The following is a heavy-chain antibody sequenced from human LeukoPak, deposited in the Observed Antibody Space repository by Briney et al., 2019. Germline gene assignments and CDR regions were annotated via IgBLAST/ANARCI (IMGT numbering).Heavy chain of an antibody. J-gene: IGHJ4*02. CDR2: IYGDGRI. V-gene: IGHV3-53*01. CDR1: GFTFDDYG. Sequence: GGSLRLSCAASGFTFDDYGMSWVRQAPGKGLEWVSVIYGDGRIHYADSVKGRFTISRDDSKNTLYLQMNSLRAEDTAVYYCARESGYSYGLAGFFDYWGQGTLVTVSS. D-gene: IGHD5-18*01. CDR3: ARESGYSYGLAGFFDY.